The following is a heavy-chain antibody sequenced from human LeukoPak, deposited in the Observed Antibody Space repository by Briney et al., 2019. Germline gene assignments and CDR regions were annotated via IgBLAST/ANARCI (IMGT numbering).Heavy chain of an antibody. CDR3: AILHIQLLYGYWFDP. J-gene: IGHJ5*02. CDR2: IDHSGST. D-gene: IGHD2-2*02. CDR1: GGSFSGYY. V-gene: IGHV4-34*01. Sequence: WETLSLTCAVYGGSFSGYYWSWIRQPPGKGLEWMGEIDHSGSTNYNPCLKSRVTISVDTSKNQFSLKLSSVTAADTAVYYCAILHIQLLYGYWFDPWGQGTLVTVSS.